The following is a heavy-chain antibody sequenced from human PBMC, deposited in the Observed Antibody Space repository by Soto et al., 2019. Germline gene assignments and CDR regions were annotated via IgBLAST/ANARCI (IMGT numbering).Heavy chain of an antibody. J-gene: IGHJ6*02. Sequence: SETLSLTCTVSGGSISSGGYYWSWIRQHPGKGLEWIGYIYYSGSTYYNPSLKSRVTISVDTSKNQFSLKLSSVTAADTAVYYCASSPGGGRQPGYYYYGMDVWGQGTTVSVSS. CDR3: ASSPGGGRQPGYYYYGMDV. V-gene: IGHV4-31*03. CDR2: IYYSGST. CDR1: GGSISSGGYY. D-gene: IGHD3-16*01.